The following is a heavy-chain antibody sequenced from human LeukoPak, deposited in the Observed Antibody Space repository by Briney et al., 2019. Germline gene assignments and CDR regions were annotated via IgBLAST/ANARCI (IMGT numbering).Heavy chain of an antibody. D-gene: IGHD4-17*01. CDR1: GYSFTSYW. CDR2: IYPGDSDT. V-gene: IGHV5-51*01. CDR3: ARADSYGDYLY. J-gene: IGHJ4*02. Sequence: GESLKISCKGSGYSFTSYWIGWVRPLPGKGLAWMGIIYPGDSDTRYSPSFQGQVTISADKSISTAYLQWSRLKASDTAMYYCARADSYGDYLYWGQGTLVTVSS.